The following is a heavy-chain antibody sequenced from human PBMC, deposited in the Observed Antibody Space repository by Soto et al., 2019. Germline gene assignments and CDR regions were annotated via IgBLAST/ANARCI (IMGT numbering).Heavy chain of an antibody. Sequence: SVKVSCQASGGTFSSYAISWVRQAPGQGLEWMGGIIPIFGTANYAQKFQGRVTITADESTSTACMELSSLRSEDTAVYYCARALVTFGGVIVEDAFDIWGQGTMVTVSS. V-gene: IGHV1-69*13. CDR1: GGTFSSYA. CDR2: IIPIFGTA. CDR3: ARALVTFGGVIVEDAFDI. D-gene: IGHD3-16*02. J-gene: IGHJ3*02.